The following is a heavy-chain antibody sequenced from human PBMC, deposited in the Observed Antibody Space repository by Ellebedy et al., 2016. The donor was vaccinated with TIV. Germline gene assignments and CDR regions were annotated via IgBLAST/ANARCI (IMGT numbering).Heavy chain of an antibody. D-gene: IGHD1-26*01. CDR3: ATAFTSGSYHLNY. Sequence: SVKVSCXASGGTFSSYAISWVRQAPGQGLEWMGGIIPIFGTANYAQKFQGRVTMTEDTSTDTAYMELSSLRSEDTAVYYCATAFTSGSYHLNYWGQGTLVTVSS. J-gene: IGHJ4*02. CDR2: IIPIFGTA. V-gene: IGHV1-69*06. CDR1: GGTFSSYA.